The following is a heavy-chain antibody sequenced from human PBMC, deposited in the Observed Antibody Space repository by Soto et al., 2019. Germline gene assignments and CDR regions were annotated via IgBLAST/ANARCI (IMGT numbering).Heavy chain of an antibody. CDR2: VYHTGAT. V-gene: IGHV4-59*01. D-gene: IGHD5-12*01. CDR1: GASISSSY. CDR3: ARGGNRYSNVAAGVGGFDY. J-gene: IGHJ4*02. Sequence: QMHLHESGPGLVKPSETLSLTCTVSGASISSSYWSWIRQSPERGLEWIAYVYHTGATNYNPSLKSRVTISLDTSKGQFSLNLTSLTTADTAVYFCARGGNRYSNVAAGVGGFDYWGQGSLVTVSS.